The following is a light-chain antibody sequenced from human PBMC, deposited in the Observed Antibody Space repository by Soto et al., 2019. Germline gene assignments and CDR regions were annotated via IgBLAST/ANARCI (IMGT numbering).Light chain of an antibody. V-gene: IGKV4-1*01. J-gene: IGKJ4*01. Sequence: DIVMTQSPDSLAVSLGERATINCKSSQSVEYSSNNKNYLAWYQQKPGQPPKLLIYWASTRESGVPDRFSGSGSGTDFTLTISSLQAEDVAVYYCQQYSATPLTFGGGTKVEIK. CDR2: WAS. CDR3: QQYSATPLT. CDR1: QSVEYSSNNKNY.